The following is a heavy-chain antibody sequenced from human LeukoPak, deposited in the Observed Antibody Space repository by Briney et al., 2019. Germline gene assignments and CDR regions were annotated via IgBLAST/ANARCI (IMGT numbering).Heavy chain of an antibody. J-gene: IGHJ5*02. CDR3: AKDDRVLVPAAFDQ. CDR2: ISRTVTTT. D-gene: IGHD2-2*01. V-gene: IGHV3-23*01. CDR1: GFTFSRYD. Sequence: PGGSLRLSCAASGFTFSRYDLSWVRQAPGKGLECVSTISRTVTTTYYADSVKGRFTISRDNSKNTLYLQMNSLRSEDTAVYYCAKDDRVLVPAAFDQWGQGTLVTVSS.